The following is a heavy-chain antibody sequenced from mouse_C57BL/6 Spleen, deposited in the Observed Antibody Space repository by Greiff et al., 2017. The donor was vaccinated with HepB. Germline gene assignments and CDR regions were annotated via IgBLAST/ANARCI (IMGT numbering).Heavy chain of an antibody. D-gene: IGHD2-14*01. CDR3: TGGVRRPTGDYAMDY. CDR1: GYTFTSYW. V-gene: IGHV1-5*01. Sequence: VQLQQSGTVLARPGASVKMSCKTSGYTFTSYWMHWVNQRPGQGLEWIGAIYPGTRDPSSHPKFKGKAKLTAVTSASTAYMERSSLTNEDSAGYYCTGGVRRPTGDYAMDYWGQGTSVTVSS. CDR2: IYPGTRDP. J-gene: IGHJ4*01.